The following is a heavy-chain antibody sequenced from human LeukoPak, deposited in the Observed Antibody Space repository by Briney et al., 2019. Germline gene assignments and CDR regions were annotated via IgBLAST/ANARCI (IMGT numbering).Heavy chain of an antibody. J-gene: IGHJ4*02. Sequence: PGGSLRLSCAPSGFTFDDFGMAWVRHVPGKGPEWVSGINWNGETIAYRDSVKGRFTISRDSARRSVYLQMNSLRDEDTALYYCAKEKGANWDPFDYWGRGTLVIVSS. CDR1: GFTFDDFG. CDR3: AKEKGANWDPFDY. D-gene: IGHD7-27*01. CDR2: INWNGETI. V-gene: IGHV3-20*04.